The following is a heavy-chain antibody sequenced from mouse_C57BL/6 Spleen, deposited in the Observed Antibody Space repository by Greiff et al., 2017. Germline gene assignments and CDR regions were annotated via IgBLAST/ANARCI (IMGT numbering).Heavy chain of an antibody. J-gene: IGHJ2*01. CDR3: TTNYGIREGFDY. CDR2: IDPENGDT. V-gene: IGHV14-4*01. CDR1: GFNIKDDY. Sequence: EVQLQQSGAELVRPGASVKLSCTASGFNIKDDYMHWVKQRPEQGLEWIGWIDPENGDTEYASKFQGKATITADTSSNTAYLQLSSLTSEDTAVYYCTTNYGIREGFDYWGQGTTLTVSS. D-gene: IGHD1-1*01.